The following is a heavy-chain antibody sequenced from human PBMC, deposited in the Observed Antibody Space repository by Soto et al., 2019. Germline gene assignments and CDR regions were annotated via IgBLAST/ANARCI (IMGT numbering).Heavy chain of an antibody. CDR1: GFTFSSYG. D-gene: IGHD4-17*01. CDR3: AILTVTTGDRDY. J-gene: IGHJ4*02. CDR2: ISYDGSNK. V-gene: IGHV3-30*03. Sequence: QVQLVESGGGVVQPGRSLRLSCAASGFTFSSYGMHWVRQAPGKGLEVVAVISYDGSNKYYADSVKGRFTISRDNSKNSLYLQMNSLRAEDTAVYYCAILTVTTGDRDYWGQGTLVTVSS.